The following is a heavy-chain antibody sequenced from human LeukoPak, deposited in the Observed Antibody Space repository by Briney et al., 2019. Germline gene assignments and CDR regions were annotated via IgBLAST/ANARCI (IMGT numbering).Heavy chain of an antibody. CDR3: ARHGGSGSFDY. D-gene: IGHD3-3*01. CDR2: IYYSGST. J-gene: IGHJ4*02. CDR1: GGSISSYY. V-gene: IGHV4-59*08. Sequence: PSETLSLTCTVSGGSISSYYWSWIRQPPGKGLEWIGYIYYSGSTNYNPSLRSRVTISVDTSKNQFSLKLNSVTAADTAVYYCARHGGSGSFDYWGQGTLVTVSS.